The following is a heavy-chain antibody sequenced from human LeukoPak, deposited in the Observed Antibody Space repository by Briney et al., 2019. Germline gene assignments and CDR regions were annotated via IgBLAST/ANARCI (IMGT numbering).Heavy chain of an antibody. CDR2: INPNSGGT. Sequence: ASVKVSCKASGYTFTGYYMHWVRQAPAQGLEWMGWINPNSGGTNYAQKFQGRVTMTRDTSISTAYMELSRLRSDDTAVYYCARDLGDDFWSGYTYYFDYWGQGTLVTVSS. V-gene: IGHV1-2*02. J-gene: IGHJ4*02. CDR3: ARDLGDDFWSGYTYYFDY. CDR1: GYTFTGYY. D-gene: IGHD3-3*01.